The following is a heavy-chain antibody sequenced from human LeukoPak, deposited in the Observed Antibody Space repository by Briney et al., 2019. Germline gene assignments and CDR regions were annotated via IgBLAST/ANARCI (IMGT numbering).Heavy chain of an antibody. J-gene: IGHJ6*02. D-gene: IGHD3-10*01. V-gene: IGHV3-23*01. CDR2: ISGSGGST. CDR3: AKVISLLWFGESSDYGMDV. CDR1: GFTFSSYA. Sequence: GGSLRLSCAASGFTFSSYAMSWVRQAPGKGLEWVSAISGSGGSTYYAGSVKGRFTISRDNSKNTLYLQMNSLRAEDTAVYYCAKVISLLWFGESSDYGMDVWGQGTTVTVSS.